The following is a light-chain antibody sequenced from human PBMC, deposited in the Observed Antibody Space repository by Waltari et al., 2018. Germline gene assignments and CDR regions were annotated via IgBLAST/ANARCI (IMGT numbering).Light chain of an antibody. CDR3: FSYTPSSTWV. V-gene: IGLV2-14*01. CDR1: PRDLVDYNY. Sequence: QSALNQPASVSGSPGQSITIYSTGAPRDLVDYNYVSCYQQPPDKAPRLRIYEVSNRPSGVSNRFSGSKSGNTASLTISGLQAEDEADYYCFSYTPSSTWVFGGGTKLTVL. CDR2: EVS. J-gene: IGLJ3*02.